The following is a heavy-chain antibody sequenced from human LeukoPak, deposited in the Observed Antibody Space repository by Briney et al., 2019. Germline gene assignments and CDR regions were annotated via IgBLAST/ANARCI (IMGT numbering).Heavy chain of an antibody. Sequence: GGSLRLSCAASGFTFSRYWMHWVRRAPGKGLVWVSRINTDWSSTSYADSVKGRFTISRDNAKNTLYLQMNSLRAEDTAVYYCARDSFDISGYYYGYDYWGQGTLVTVSS. J-gene: IGHJ4*02. CDR3: ARDSFDISGYYYGYDY. CDR2: INTDWSST. D-gene: IGHD3-22*01. CDR1: GFTFSRYW. V-gene: IGHV3-74*01.